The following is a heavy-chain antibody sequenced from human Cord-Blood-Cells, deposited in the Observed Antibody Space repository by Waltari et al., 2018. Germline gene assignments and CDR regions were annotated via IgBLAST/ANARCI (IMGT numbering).Heavy chain of an antibody. CDR2: IIPIFGTA. J-gene: IGHJ4*02. CDR1: GGTFTSHA. D-gene: IGHD5-12*01. CDR3: AIYAGLRSPFDY. V-gene: IGHV1-69*01. Sequence: QVQLVQSGAEVKKPGSSVKVSCTASGGTFTSHAISWLRQAPGQGLEWMGGIIPIFGTANYAQKFQGRVTITADESTSTAYMELSSLRSEDTAVYYCAIYAGLRSPFDYWGQGTLVTVSS.